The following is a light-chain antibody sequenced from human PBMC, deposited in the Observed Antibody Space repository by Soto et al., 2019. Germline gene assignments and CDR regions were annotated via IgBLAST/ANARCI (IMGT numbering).Light chain of an antibody. CDR2: DTS. V-gene: IGKV3-11*01. CDR3: QQRSVWPWT. J-gene: IGKJ1*01. CDR1: QRISSN. Sequence: EIVMTQSPATLSVSPGERATLYCKASQRISSNLAWYQQKPGQAPRLLIYDTSDRASGIPARFSGSGSGTDFTLTISSLEPEDFAVFYCQQRSVWPWTFGQGTKVDI.